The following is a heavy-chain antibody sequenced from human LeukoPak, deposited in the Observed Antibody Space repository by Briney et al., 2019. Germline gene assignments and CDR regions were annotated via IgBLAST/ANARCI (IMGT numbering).Heavy chain of an antibody. J-gene: IGHJ6*03. CDR3: ARATKGTIFTFNYYYYMDV. CDR1: GGSIRSYY. CDR2: VHYSRST. Sequence: SETLSLTCTVSGGSIRSYYWSWIREPPGKGLEWIGYVHYSRSTNYNPSLKSRVTISVDTSKNQFSLKLSSVTAADTAVYYCARATKGTIFTFNYYYYMDVWGKGTTVTVSS. D-gene: IGHD3-3*01. V-gene: IGHV4-59*12.